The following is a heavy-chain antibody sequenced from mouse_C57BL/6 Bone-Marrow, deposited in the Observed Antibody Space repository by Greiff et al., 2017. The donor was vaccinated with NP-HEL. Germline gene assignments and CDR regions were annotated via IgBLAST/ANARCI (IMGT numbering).Heavy chain of an antibody. J-gene: IGHJ4*01. CDR2: IYPRDGST. Sequence: VQLQQSGPELVKPGASVKLSCKASGYTFTSYDINWVKQRPGQGLEWIGWIYPRDGSTKYNEKFKGKATLTVDTSSSTAYMELHSLTSEDSAVYFCARRLRYVGSSSYAMDYWGQGTSVTVSS. CDR1: GYTFTSYD. V-gene: IGHV1-85*01. CDR3: ARRLRYVGSSSYAMDY. D-gene: IGHD1-1*01.